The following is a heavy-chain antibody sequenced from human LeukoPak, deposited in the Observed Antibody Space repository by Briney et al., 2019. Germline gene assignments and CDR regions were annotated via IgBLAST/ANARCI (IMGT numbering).Heavy chain of an antibody. CDR3: ARERKYDSNFDY. CDR2: ISISSNYK. J-gene: IGHJ4*02. D-gene: IGHD1-1*01. Sequence: PGGSLRLSCAASGFTFSRYSMNWVREAPGKGLEWVSSISISSNYKYYPDSLKGRFTISRDNAKNSLYLQMNSLRAEDTAVYYCARERKYDSNFDYWGQGTLVTVSS. CDR1: GFTFSRYS. V-gene: IGHV3-21*01.